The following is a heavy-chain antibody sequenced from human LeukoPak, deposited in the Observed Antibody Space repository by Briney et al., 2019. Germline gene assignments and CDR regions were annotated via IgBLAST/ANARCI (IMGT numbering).Heavy chain of an antibody. V-gene: IGHV3-23*01. Sequence: GGSLRLSCAASGFTFSSYAMSWVRQAPGKGLEWVSAISGSGGSTYYADSVRGRFTISRDNSKNTIYLQMDSLRAEDTAIYYCARDYWWNYDYWGQGTLVTVSS. CDR2: ISGSGGST. CDR3: ARDYWWNYDY. J-gene: IGHJ4*02. CDR1: GFTFSSYA. D-gene: IGHD1-7*01.